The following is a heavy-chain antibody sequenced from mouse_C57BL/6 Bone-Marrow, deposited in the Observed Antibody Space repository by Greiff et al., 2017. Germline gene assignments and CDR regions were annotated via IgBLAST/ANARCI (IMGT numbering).Heavy chain of an antibody. CDR1: GYTFTDYE. CDR2: IDPETGGT. V-gene: IGHV1-15*01. CDR3: TRSGSNYVDWYFDV. D-gene: IGHD2-5*01. Sequence: QVQLKESGAELVRPGASVTLSCKASGYTFTDYEMHWVKQTPVHGLEWIGAIDPETGGTAYNQKFKGKAILTADKSSSTAYMELRSLTSEDSAVYYWTRSGSNYVDWYFDVWGTGTTVTVSS. J-gene: IGHJ1*03.